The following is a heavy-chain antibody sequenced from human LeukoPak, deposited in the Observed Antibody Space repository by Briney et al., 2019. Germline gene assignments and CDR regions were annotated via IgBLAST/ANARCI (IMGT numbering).Heavy chain of an antibody. CDR2: IIPILGIA. CDR1: GGTFSSYA. V-gene: IGHV1-69*04. D-gene: IGHD3-22*01. J-gene: IGHJ4*02. CDR3: AREQVYYDSSGYYYFGY. Sequence: SVKVSCKASGGTFSSYAISWVRQAPGQGLEWMGRIIPILGIANYAQKFQGRVTITADKSTSTAYMELSSLRSEDTAVYYCAREQVYYDSSGYYYFGYWGQGTLVTVSS.